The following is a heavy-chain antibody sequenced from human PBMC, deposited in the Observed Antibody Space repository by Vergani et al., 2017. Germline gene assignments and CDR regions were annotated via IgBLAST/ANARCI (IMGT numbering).Heavy chain of an antibody. V-gene: IGHV3-30-3*01. D-gene: IGHD4-17*01. Sequence: VQLVESGGGLVKPGGSLRLSCAASGFTFSSYAMHWVRQAPGKGLEWVAVISYDGSNKYYADSVKGRFTISRDNSKNTLYLQMNSLRAEDTAVYYCAYERWSPVTTGDGAFDIWGQGTMVTVSS. CDR3: AYERWSPVTTGDGAFDI. J-gene: IGHJ3*02. CDR2: ISYDGSNK. CDR1: GFTFSSYA.